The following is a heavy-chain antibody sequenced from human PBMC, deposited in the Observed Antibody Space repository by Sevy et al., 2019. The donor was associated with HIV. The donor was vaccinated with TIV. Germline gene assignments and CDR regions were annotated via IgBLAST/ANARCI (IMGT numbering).Heavy chain of an antibody. D-gene: IGHD3-10*01. V-gene: IGHV1-18*01. J-gene: IGHJ4*02. CDR3: ARDLDGSGSYRLGY. CDR1: GYTFTSYG. Sequence: ASVKVSCKASGYTFTSYGISWVRQAPGQGLEWMGWISAYNGNTNYAQKLQGRVTMTTDTSTSTAYMELRRLRSDDTAVYYCARDLDGSGSYRLGYWGQGTLVTVSS. CDR2: ISAYNGNT.